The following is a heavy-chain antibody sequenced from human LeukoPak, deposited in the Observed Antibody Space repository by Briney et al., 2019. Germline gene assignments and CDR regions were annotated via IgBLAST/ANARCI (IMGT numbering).Heavy chain of an antibody. J-gene: IGHJ4*02. CDR1: GGSISNYY. CDR2: IHHSGST. D-gene: IGHD3-10*01. CDR3: AAGSGSYSRFHY. Sequence: SETLSLTCTVSGGSISNYYWSWIRQSAGKGLEWIGSIHHSGSTHYDLSLKSRVNPSVDTSKSQFSLRLSSVTAADTAVYYCAAGSGSYSRFHYWGQGTLVTVSS. V-gene: IGHV4-4*07.